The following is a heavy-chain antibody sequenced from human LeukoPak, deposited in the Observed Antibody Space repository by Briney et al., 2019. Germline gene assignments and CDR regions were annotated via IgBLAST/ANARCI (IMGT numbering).Heavy chain of an antibody. CDR2: IYYSGST. V-gene: IGHV4-39*07. CDR1: GGSISSSSYY. Sequence: SETLSLTCTVSGGSISSSSYYWGWIRQPPGKGLEWIGSIYYSGSTYYNPSLKSRVTISVDTSKNQFSLKLSSVTAADTAVYYCARDGQQLVSYYYMDVWGKGTTVTVSS. CDR3: ARDGQQLVSYYYMDV. D-gene: IGHD6-13*01. J-gene: IGHJ6*03.